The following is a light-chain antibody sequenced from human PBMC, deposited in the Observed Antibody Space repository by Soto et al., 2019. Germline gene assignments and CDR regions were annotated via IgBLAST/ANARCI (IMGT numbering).Light chain of an antibody. J-gene: IGKJ4*01. V-gene: IGKV1-39*01. CDR1: QSISSY. Sequence: DIQMTQSPSSLSASVGDRVTITCRASQSISSYLNWYQQKPGKAPKLLIYAASRLHSGVPSRFSGSGSGTDFPLTISSLHPEDFATYYCQQSYSTPLPVGGGTKVEIK. CDR2: AAS. CDR3: QQSYSTPLP.